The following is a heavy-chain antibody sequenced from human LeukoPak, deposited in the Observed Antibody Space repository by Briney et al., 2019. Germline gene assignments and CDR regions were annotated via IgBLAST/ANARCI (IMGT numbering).Heavy chain of an antibody. CDR3: ARVSESEWNFDL. D-gene: IGHD1-14*01. V-gene: IGHV3-21*01. CDR2: ISSSGSYI. Sequence: GGSLRLSRAASGFTFSRYSMNWVRQAPGKGLEWVSSISSSGSYIYYADSVKGRFTLSRDNAKNSLHLQMNSLRAEDTAVYYCARVSESEWNFDLWGRGTLVTVSS. CDR1: GFTFSRYS. J-gene: IGHJ2*01.